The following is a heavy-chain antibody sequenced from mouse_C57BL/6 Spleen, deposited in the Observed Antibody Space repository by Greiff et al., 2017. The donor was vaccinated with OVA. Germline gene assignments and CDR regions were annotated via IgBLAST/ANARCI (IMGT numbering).Heavy chain of an antibody. CDR2: IDPSDSYT. CDR1: GYTFTSYW. Sequence: QVQLQQPGAELVMPGASVKLSCKASGYTFTSYWMHWVKQRPGQGLEWIGEIDPSDSYTNYNEKFKGKSTLTVDKSSSTAYVQLSSLTSEDSAVYYYARGSYDYDTFDYWGQGTTLTVSS. D-gene: IGHD2-4*01. CDR3: ARGSYDYDTFDY. V-gene: IGHV1-69*01. J-gene: IGHJ2*01.